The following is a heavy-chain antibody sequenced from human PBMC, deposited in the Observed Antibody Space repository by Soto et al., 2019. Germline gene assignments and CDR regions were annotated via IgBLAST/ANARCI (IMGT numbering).Heavy chain of an antibody. Sequence: SVKVSCKASGGTFSSYAISWVRQAPGQGLEWMGGIIPIFGTANYAQKFQGRVTITADESTSTAYMELSSLRSEDTAVYYCAREGLTGTYHAYYFDYWGQGTLVTVSS. CDR1: GGTFSSYA. V-gene: IGHV1-69*13. CDR2: IIPIFGTA. J-gene: IGHJ4*02. D-gene: IGHD1-7*01. CDR3: AREGLTGTYHAYYFDY.